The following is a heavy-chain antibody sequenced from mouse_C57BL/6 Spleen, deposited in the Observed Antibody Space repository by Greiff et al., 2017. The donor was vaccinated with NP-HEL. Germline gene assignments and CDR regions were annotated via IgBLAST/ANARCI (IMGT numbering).Heavy chain of an antibody. CDR1: GFNITDYY. CDR3: AMPLYYGSSYWYFDV. D-gene: IGHD1-1*01. J-gene: IGHJ1*03. CDR2: IDPEDGET. V-gene: IGHV14-2*01. Sequence: EVKLQESGAELVKPGASVKLSCTASGFNITDYYMHWVKQRTEQGLEWIGRIDPEDGETKYAPKFQGKATITADTSSNTAYLQLSSLTSEDTAVYYCAMPLYYGSSYWYFDVWGTGTTVTVSS.